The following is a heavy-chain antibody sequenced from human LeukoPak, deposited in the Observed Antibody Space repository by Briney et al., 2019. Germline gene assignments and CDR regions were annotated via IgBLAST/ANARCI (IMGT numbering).Heavy chain of an antibody. CDR3: AKDRNYGDYPRVGDY. CDR1: GFTFSSYG. J-gene: IGHJ4*02. CDR2: ISGSGGST. D-gene: IGHD4-17*01. V-gene: IGHV3-23*01. Sequence: PGGTLRLSCAASGFTFSSYGMSWVRQAPGKGLEWVSAISGSGGSTYYADSVKGRFTISRDNSKNTLYLQMNSLRAEDTAVYYCAKDRNYGDYPRVGDYWGQGTLVTVSS.